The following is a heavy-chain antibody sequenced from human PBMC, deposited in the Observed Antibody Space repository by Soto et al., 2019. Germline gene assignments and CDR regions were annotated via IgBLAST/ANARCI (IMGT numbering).Heavy chain of an antibody. D-gene: IGHD3-3*01. CDR2: FYYSGST. CDR1: GGSISIYY. J-gene: IGHJ4*02. CDR3: ARGGWRHIDY. V-gene: IGHV4-59*08. Sequence: SETLSLTCTVSGGSISIYYWSWIRQPPGKGLEWIGYFYYSGSTNYNPSLKSRVTISVDTSKNQFSLKLSSVTAADTAVYYCARGGWRHIDYWGQGTLVTVSS.